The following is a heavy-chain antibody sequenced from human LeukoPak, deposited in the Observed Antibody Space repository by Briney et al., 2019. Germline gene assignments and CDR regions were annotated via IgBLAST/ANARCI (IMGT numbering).Heavy chain of an antibody. Sequence: SETLSLTCTVSGGSISSSSYYWGWIRQPPGKGLEWIGSIYYIGITYYNPSLKSRVTISVDTSKNQFSLKLSSVTAADTAVYYCARGGDGSGSYYGRDNWFDPWGQGTLVTVSS. CDR1: GGSISSSSYY. D-gene: IGHD3-10*01. CDR2: IYYIGIT. J-gene: IGHJ5*02. CDR3: ARGGDGSGSYYGRDNWFDP. V-gene: IGHV4-39*07.